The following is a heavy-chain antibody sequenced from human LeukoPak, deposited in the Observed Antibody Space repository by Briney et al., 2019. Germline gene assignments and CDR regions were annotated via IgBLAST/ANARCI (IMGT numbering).Heavy chain of an antibody. CDR1: GYSFTSYW. CDR2: IYPGDSDT. Sequence: GESLKISCKGSGYSFTSYWIGWVRQMPGKGLEWMGIIYPGDSDTRYSPSFQGQVTISADKSISTAYLQWSSLKASDTAMYYCASSRPAPSGLHDAFDIWGQGTMVTVSS. D-gene: IGHD5-12*01. J-gene: IGHJ3*02. CDR3: ASSRPAPSGLHDAFDI. V-gene: IGHV5-51*01.